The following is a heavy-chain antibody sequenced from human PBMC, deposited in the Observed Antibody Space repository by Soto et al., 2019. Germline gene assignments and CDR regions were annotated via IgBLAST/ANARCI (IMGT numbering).Heavy chain of an antibody. D-gene: IGHD3-16*02. CDR2: INAGNGNT. Sequence: QVQLVQSGAEVKKPGASVKVSCKASGYTFTSYAMHWVRQAPGQRLEWMGWINAGNGNTKYSQKFQGRVTITRDTSASTAYMELSSLRYEDTAVYYCARDRDYIWGSYRRYYFDYWGQGTLVTVSS. V-gene: IGHV1-3*01. J-gene: IGHJ4*02. CDR1: GYTFTSYA. CDR3: ARDRDYIWGSYRRYYFDY.